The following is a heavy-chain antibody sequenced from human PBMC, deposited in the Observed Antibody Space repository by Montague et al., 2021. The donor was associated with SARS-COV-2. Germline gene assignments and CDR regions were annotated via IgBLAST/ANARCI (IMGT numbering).Heavy chain of an antibody. CDR3: VRLRPGVSLIGDRYYFDY. V-gene: IGHV2-70*11. CDR2: IDWDDEK. CDR1: GFSLSTNGMC. J-gene: IGHJ4*02. D-gene: IGHD3-3*01. Sequence: PALVKPTQTLTLTCTFSGFSLSTNGMCVSWIRQPPGKALEWLARIDWDDEKYYSTSLKTRLTISKDTSKNQVVLTMTNMEPVDTTTYYCVRLRPGVSLIGDRYYFDYWGLGTLVTVSS.